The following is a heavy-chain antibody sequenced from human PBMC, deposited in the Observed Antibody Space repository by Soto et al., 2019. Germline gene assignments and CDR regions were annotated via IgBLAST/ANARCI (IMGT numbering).Heavy chain of an antibody. D-gene: IGHD2-2*01. CDR1: GYTFTTYG. CDR3: AREVGHMDV. Sequence: QVQLVQSGAEVKKPGASVKVSCKASGYTFTTYGINWVRHAPGQGLEWMGWVSPYNGDTTYAQKVQGRVTMTTDTSTTTAYLELRSLRSDDTAVYYCAREVGHMDVWGQGTTVTVSS. J-gene: IGHJ6*02. CDR2: VSPYNGDT. V-gene: IGHV1-18*04.